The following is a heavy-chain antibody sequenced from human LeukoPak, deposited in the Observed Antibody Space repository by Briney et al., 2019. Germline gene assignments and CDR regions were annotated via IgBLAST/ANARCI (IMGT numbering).Heavy chain of an antibody. CDR2: IYHSGST. J-gene: IGHJ3*02. D-gene: IGHD3-22*01. V-gene: IGHV4-30-2*01. CDR3: ARGYFSRNGNYYDSSGYYYSWHAFDI. Sequence: SETLSLTCAVSGGSISSGGYSWSWIRQPPGKGLEWIGYIYHSGSTYYNPSLKSRVTISVDRSKNQFSLRLSSVTAADTAVYYCARGYFSRNGNYYDSSGYYYSWHAFDIWGQGTMVTVSS. CDR1: GGSISSGGYS.